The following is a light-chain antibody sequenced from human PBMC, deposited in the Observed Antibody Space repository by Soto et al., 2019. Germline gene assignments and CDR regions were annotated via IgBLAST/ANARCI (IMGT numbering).Light chain of an antibody. CDR1: QGIGDT. CDR2: DTS. V-gene: IGKV3-15*01. Sequence: FVMRQSPATLSVSPGEVATLSCRASQGIGDTLAWYQHKPGQTPRLLIYDTSTRATGVPTRFSGSRSGAEFTLTVDTLQSEDIAIYYCQQYYHWPVTFGGGTKVDIK. J-gene: IGKJ4*01. CDR3: QQYYHWPVT.